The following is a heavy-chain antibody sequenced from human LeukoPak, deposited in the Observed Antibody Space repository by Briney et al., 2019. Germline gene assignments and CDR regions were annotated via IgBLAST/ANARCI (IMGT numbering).Heavy chain of an antibody. CDR3: ASSGSFRQQLIK. D-gene: IGHD6-13*01. CDR2: IYYSGST. Sequence: SETLSLTFTVSGGSINSYYWSWIRQPPGKGLEWIGYIYYSGSTNYSPSLKSRVTISVDTSKNQFSLKLSSVTAADTAVYYCASSGSFRQQLIKWGQGTLVTVSS. J-gene: IGHJ4*02. V-gene: IGHV4-59*01. CDR1: GGSINSYY.